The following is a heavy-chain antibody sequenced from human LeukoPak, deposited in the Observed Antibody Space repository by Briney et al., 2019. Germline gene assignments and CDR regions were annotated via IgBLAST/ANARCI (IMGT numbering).Heavy chain of an antibody. CDR3: ARVSHYYDSSGYYYYYMDV. CDR1: GGSISSYY. D-gene: IGHD3-22*01. CDR2: IYTSGST. J-gene: IGHJ6*03. V-gene: IGHV4-4*07. Sequence: SETLSLTCTVSGGSISSYYWSWIRQPAGKGLELIGRIYTSGSTNYNPSLKSRVTMSVDTSKNQFSLKLSSVTAADTAVYYCARVSHYYDSSGYYYYYMDVWGKGTTVTVSS.